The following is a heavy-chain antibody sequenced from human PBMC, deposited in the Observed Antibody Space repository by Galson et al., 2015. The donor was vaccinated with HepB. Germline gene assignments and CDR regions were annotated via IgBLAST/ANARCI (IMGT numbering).Heavy chain of an antibody. CDR2: IMPIFATT. CDR1: GGTFSSYA. V-gene: IGHV1-69*13. Sequence: SVKVSCKASGGTFSSYAISWVRQAPGQGLEWMGVIMPIFATTNYAQKFQGRLTIAADESTGTAYMELSSLTSEDTAVYYCARDAETASIYCDYWGQGALVTVSS. D-gene: IGHD1-1*01. CDR3: ARDAETASIYCDY. J-gene: IGHJ4*02.